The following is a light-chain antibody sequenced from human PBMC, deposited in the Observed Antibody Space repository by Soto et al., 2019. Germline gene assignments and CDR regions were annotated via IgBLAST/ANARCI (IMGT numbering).Light chain of an antibody. CDR2: AAS. Sequence: IQLTQSPSFLSASVGDRVTITCRASQGISSYLAWYPQKPGTAPKLLIYAASTLQSGVPSRFSGSGSGTEFTLTISSLQPEDFATYYCQQLNSYPLTFGQGTRLEIK. V-gene: IGKV1-9*01. CDR1: QGISSY. J-gene: IGKJ5*01. CDR3: QQLNSYPLT.